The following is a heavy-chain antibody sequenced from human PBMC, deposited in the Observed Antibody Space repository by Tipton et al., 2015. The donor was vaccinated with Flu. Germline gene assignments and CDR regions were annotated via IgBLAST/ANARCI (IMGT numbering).Heavy chain of an antibody. CDR1: GGSISSSSYY. Sequence: TLSLTCTVSGGSISSSSYYWGWIRQPPGKGLEWIGSIYYSGSTYYNPSLKSRVTISVDTSKNQFSLKLSSVTAADTAVYYCARDGDWYYDFWSGYREGFDPWGQGTLATVSS. V-gene: IGHV4-39*07. J-gene: IGHJ5*02. CDR2: IYYSGST. D-gene: IGHD3-3*01. CDR3: ARDGDWYYDFWSGYREGFDP.